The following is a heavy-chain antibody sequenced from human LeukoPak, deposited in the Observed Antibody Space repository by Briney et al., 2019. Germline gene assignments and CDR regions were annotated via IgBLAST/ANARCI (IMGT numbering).Heavy chain of an antibody. Sequence: GGSLRLSCAASGFTFSDSGMHWVRQASGNGLEWVGRIRSKANSYATAYAASVKGRFTISRDDSKNTAYLQMNSLKTEDTAVYYCTRYGDYPFDYWGQGTLVTVSS. CDR1: GFTFSDSG. J-gene: IGHJ4*02. CDR2: IRSKANSYAT. CDR3: TRYGDYPFDY. D-gene: IGHD2-21*01. V-gene: IGHV3-73*01.